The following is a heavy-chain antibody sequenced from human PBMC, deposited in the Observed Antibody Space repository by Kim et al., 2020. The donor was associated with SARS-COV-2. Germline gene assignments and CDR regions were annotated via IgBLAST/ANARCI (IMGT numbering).Heavy chain of an antibody. Sequence: GGSLRLSCAASGFTFSSYAMHWVRQAPGKGLEYVSASSSNGGSTYYANSVKGRFTISRDNSKNTLYLQMGSLRAEDMAVYYCARDGYCSSTSCHGGYFQHWGQGTLVTVSS. CDR1: GFTFSSYA. J-gene: IGHJ1*01. V-gene: IGHV3-64*01. CDR3: ARDGYCSSTSCHGGYFQH. D-gene: IGHD2-2*01. CDR2: SSSNGGST.